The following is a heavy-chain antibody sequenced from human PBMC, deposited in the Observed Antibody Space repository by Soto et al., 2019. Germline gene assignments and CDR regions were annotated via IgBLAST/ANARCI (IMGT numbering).Heavy chain of an antibody. V-gene: IGHV3-33*01. CDR1: GFTFSNYG. Sequence: GGSLRLSCAASGFTFSNYGMHRVRQAPGKGLESVAVIWYDGSNKYYADSVKGRFTISRDNSKNTMYLQVNSLRAEDTAVYYCARDYSRYYGMDVWGQGTTVTV. CDR2: IWYDGSNK. CDR3: ARDYSRYYGMDV. J-gene: IGHJ6*02. D-gene: IGHD2-15*01.